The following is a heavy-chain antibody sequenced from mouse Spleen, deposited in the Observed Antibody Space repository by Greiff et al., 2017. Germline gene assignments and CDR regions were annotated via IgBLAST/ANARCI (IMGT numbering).Heavy chain of an antibody. Sequence: EVKVVESGGGLVKLGGSLKLSCAASGFTFSSYAMSWVRQTPEKRLEWVATISSGGGNTYYPDSVKGRFTISRDNAKNTLYLQMSSLKSEDTAMYYCARHNGSSYDAMDYWGQGTSVTVSS. V-gene: IGHV5-9*04. CDR1: GFTFSSYA. CDR2: ISSGGGNT. D-gene: IGHD1-1*01. CDR3: ARHNGSSYDAMDY. J-gene: IGHJ4*01.